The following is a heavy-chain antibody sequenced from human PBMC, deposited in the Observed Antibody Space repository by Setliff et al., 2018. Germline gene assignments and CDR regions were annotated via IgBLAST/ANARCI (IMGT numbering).Heavy chain of an antibody. J-gene: IGHJ4*02. V-gene: IGHV1-69*13. CDR1: GGTFSSDA. Sequence: SVKVSCKASGGTFSSDAIRWVRQAPGQGLEWMGGIIPIFGTANYAQKFQGRVTITADDSTSTAYMELSSLRSEDTAVYYRASSGDYNCWSGYYSPLDYWGQGTLVTVSS. CDR2: IIPIFGTA. D-gene: IGHD3-3*01. CDR3: ASSGDYNCWSGYYSPLDY.